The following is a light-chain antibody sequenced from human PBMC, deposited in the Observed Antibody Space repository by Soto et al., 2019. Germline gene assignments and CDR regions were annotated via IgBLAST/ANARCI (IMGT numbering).Light chain of an antibody. CDR1: QRLLHSNGYNY. V-gene: IGKV2-28*01. CDR2: LGT. J-gene: IGKJ1*01. Sequence: MTQYLLSLPVTPGAPASITCRSSQRLLHSNGYNYLDWHLQKPEQSPQLLIDLGTNRASGVPDGFSGSGADTDFTLKISRVEAEYVGVYYCMQALKTWTFGKGTKV. CDR3: MQALKTWT.